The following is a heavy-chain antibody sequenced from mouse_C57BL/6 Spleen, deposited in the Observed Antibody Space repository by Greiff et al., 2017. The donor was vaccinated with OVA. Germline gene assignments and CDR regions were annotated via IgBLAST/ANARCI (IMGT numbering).Heavy chain of an antibody. CDR3: ARDDYDDAMDY. Sequence: DVKLQESGGGLVKPGGSLKLSCAASGFTFSDYGMHWVRQAPEKGLEWVAYISSGSSTIYYADTVKGRFTISRDNAKNPLFLQMTSLRSEDTAMYYCARDDYDDAMDYWGQGTSVTVSS. CDR2: ISSGSSTI. D-gene: IGHD2-4*01. V-gene: IGHV5-17*01. J-gene: IGHJ4*01. CDR1: GFTFSDYG.